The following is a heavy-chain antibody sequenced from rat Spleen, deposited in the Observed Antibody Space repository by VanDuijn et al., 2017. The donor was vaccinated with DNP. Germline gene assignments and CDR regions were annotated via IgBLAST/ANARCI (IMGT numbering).Heavy chain of an antibody. V-gene: IGHV5-22*01. CDR1: GFTFSAYY. Sequence: EVQLVESGGGLVQPGRSLKPSCAASGFTFSAYYMAWVRQAPAKGLEWVAYIGSPAYAPYYTYSVKGRFAISRDNAKSTLYLQMNSLRSEDMATYYCVRWNSGHFDYWGQGVMVTVPS. CDR3: VRWNSGHFDY. CDR2: IGSPAYAP. J-gene: IGHJ2*01. D-gene: IGHD4-3*01.